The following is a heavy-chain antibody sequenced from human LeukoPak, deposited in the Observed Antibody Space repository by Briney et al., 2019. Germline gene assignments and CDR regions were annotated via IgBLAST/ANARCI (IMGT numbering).Heavy chain of an antibody. J-gene: IGHJ4*02. CDR1: GGSISSYY. CDR3: ARFSSLYDSSEVFDY. Sequence: SETLSLTCIVSGGSISSYYWSWIRQPAGKGLEWIGRIYSSGSTDYNPSLKSRVTMSVAMSTNQFSLKLSSVTAADTAVYYCARFSSLYDSSEVFDYWGQGTLVTVSS. CDR2: IYSSGST. D-gene: IGHD3-22*01. V-gene: IGHV4-4*07.